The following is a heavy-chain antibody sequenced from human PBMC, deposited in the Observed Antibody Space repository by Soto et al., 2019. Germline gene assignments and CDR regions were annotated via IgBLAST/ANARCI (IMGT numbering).Heavy chain of an antibody. Sequence: LRLSCAASGFTFSINDMHWVRQAPGRGLEWVAVISNDGNNKYYADSVKGRFTLSRGNSKNMVYLQMDSLRVEDTAVYFCAKDHQTYNWDYLFDSWGPGTLVTV. D-gene: IGHD1-7*01. CDR1: GFTFSIND. J-gene: IGHJ4*02. CDR2: ISNDGNNK. CDR3: AKDHQTYNWDYLFDS. V-gene: IGHV3-30*18.